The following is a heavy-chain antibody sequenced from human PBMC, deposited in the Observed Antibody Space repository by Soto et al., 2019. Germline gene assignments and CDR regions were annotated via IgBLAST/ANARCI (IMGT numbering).Heavy chain of an antibody. CDR2: IYYSGST. CDR3: ARYCGGDCYHGNSLPFDY. J-gene: IGHJ4*02. D-gene: IGHD2-21*02. CDR1: GGSVSSGSYY. Sequence: QVQLQESGPGLVKPSETLSLTCTVSGGSVSSGSYYWSWIRQPPGKGLEWIGYIYYSGSTNYNPSLKSRVTISVDTSKNQFSLKLSSVTAADTAVYYCARYCGGDCYHGNSLPFDYWGQGTLVTVSS. V-gene: IGHV4-61*01.